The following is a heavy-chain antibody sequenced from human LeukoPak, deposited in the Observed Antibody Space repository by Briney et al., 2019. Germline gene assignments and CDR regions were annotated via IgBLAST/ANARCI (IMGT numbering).Heavy chain of an antibody. CDR1: GYTFTNYY. CDR2: SNPGDGST. CDR3: ASPAGYSKNFDY. Sequence: GASVKLSGKASGYTFTNYYIHWVRQAPGQGLEWMGISNPGDGSTTYAQKFQARVTMTRDTSTSTVYMDLSSLKSEDTAVYYCASPAGYSKNFDYWGQGTLVTVSS. V-gene: IGHV1-46*01. D-gene: IGHD6-13*01. J-gene: IGHJ4*02.